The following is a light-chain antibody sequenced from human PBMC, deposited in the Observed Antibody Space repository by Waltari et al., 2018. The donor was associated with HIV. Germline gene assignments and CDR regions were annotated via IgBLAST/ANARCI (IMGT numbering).Light chain of an antibody. CDR1: QTIGTS. Sequence: DIQMTQSPSPLSAPVGDRVTITCRASQTIGTSLNWYHQKARDAPKHLIYNVSTLQNGVPSRFSGGGFGTDFTLTISSLHLEDFATYFCQQSYSSPVTFGQGTRLEIK. CDR3: QQSYSSPVT. CDR2: NVS. J-gene: IGKJ5*01. V-gene: IGKV1-39*01.